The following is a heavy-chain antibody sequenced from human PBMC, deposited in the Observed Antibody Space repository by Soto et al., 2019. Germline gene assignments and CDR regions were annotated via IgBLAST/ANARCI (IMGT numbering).Heavy chain of an antibody. CDR1: GFTFSSYA. CDR3: ARNEPDGSSGRFPGY. CDR2: IGASGYST. V-gene: IGHV3-23*01. D-gene: IGHD3-10*01. J-gene: IGHJ4*02. Sequence: GGSLRLSCAASGFTFSSYAMTWVRQAPGEGLEWISAIGASGYSTYYADSVKGRFTISRDTSRNTLYLQMNSLRAEDTAVYYCARNEPDGSSGRFPGYWGQGT.